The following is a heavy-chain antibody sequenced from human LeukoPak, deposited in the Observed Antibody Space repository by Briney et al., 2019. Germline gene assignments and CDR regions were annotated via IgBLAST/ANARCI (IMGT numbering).Heavy chain of an antibody. D-gene: IGHD3-10*01. CDR1: AYSFTAFY. CDR2: IHPRRGDT. V-gene: IGHV1-2*02. Sequence: ASVTVSCMTSAYSFTAFYIHLVRQAPGQGLEWMGWIHPRRGDTTYAHKFQGRVTMTRDPSTSTAYLDLRGLRSDDTAVYYCARDGDYGTGSYYRGCIDSWGQGTPVTVSP. J-gene: IGHJ4*02. CDR3: ARDGDYGTGSYYRGCIDS.